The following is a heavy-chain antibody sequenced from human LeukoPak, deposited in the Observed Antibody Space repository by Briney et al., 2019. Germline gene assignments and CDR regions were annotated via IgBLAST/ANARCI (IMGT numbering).Heavy chain of an antibody. CDR1: GGSISSSDYY. CDR3: ARALGYCSGGSCTRGYNWFDP. CDR2: IYYGGST. D-gene: IGHD2-15*01. J-gene: IGHJ5*02. Sequence: SETLSLTCTVSGGSISSSDYYWGWIRQPPGKGLEWIGSIYYGGSTYYNPSLKRRVTISVDTSMNQFSLKLSFVTTADTAGYYCARALGYCSGGSCTRGYNWFDPWGQGTLVTVPS. V-gene: IGHV4-39*01.